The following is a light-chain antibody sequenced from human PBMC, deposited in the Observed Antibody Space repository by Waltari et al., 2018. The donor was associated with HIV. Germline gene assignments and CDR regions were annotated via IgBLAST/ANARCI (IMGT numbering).Light chain of an antibody. J-gene: IGLJ1*01. V-gene: IGLV2-14*01. CDR3: SSYTSSSTSHV. Sequence: QTALTQPHSVSGSPGPSIPLSCTGTPRDPGGCNYVSWYQRHPGKSPNCMIYEVSTRPSGVSNRFSGSKSGNTAALTISGLQAEDEADYYCSSYTSSSTSHVFVTGTKVTVL. CDR2: EVS. CDR1: PRDPGGCNY.